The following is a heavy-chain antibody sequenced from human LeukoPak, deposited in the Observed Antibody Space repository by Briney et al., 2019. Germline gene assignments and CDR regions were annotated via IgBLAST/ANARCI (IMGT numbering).Heavy chain of an antibody. J-gene: IGHJ4*02. CDR2: VFYNGRT. Sequence: PSETLSLTCSVSGASISPYYWVWIRQPPGKGLEWIGYVFYNGRTSYNPSLKSRVTISADTSKNQFSLKMNSVTAADTAVYYCASGNYYQDYWGQGTVVSVSP. CDR3: ASGNYYQDY. V-gene: IGHV4-59*08. D-gene: IGHD1-26*01. CDR1: GASISPYY.